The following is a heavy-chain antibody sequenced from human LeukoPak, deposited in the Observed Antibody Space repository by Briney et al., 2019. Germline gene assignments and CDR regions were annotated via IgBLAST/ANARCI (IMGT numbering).Heavy chain of an antibody. CDR1: GGSISSYH. J-gene: IGHJ4*02. CDR2: IYYTGST. V-gene: IGHV4-59*12. D-gene: IGHD1-26*01. Sequence: SETLSLTCTVSGGSISSYHWSWIRQPPGKGLEWIGHIYYTGSTNYNPSLKSRVTISLDTSKNQFSLKLSSVTAADTAVYYCARGRAGLGSFDYWGQGTLVTVSS. CDR3: ARGRAGLGSFDY.